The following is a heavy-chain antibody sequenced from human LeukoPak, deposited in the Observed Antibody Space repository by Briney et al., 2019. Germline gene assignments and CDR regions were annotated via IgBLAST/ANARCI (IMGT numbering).Heavy chain of an antibody. CDR3: AKDFEFKWQQPSDH. CDR1: GFSFSNYT. V-gene: IGHV3-23*01. CDR2: ISGTGGNT. J-gene: IGHJ4*02. Sequence: GGSLRLSCAVSGFSFSNYTMSWVRQFPGKGLEWVSGISGTGGNTYYADSVKGRFTISRDNSKNMLYLQMNTLTAEDTAIYFCAKDFEFKWQQPSDHWGQGTPVTVSS. D-gene: IGHD1/OR15-1a*01.